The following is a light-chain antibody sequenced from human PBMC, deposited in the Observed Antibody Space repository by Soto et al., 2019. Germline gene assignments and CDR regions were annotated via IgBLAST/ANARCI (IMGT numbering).Light chain of an antibody. CDR3: QVWVGSRDRI. CDR2: DDD. Sequence: SYVLTQPPSVSVAPGQTATITCGGNNIGSKIVHWYQHNPGQAPVLVVHDDDDRPSGIPERFSGSNSGHTATLTISRVEAGDEADYYGQVWVGSRDRIFGGGTKLTVL. J-gene: IGLJ2*01. V-gene: IGLV3-21*02. CDR1: NIGSKI.